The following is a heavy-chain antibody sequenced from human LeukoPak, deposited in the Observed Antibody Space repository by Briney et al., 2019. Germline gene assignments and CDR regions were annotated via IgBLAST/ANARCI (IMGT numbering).Heavy chain of an antibody. CDR3: ARDRYDFWSGYTAIGTNDY. J-gene: IGHJ4*02. Sequence: QPGGSLRLSCAASGFTFSSYAMHWVRQAPGKGLEWVAVISYDGSNRYYADSVKGRFTISRDNSKNSLYLQMNSLRAEDTAVYYCARDRYDFWSGYTAIGTNDYWGQGTLVTVSS. V-gene: IGHV3-30*04. CDR2: ISYDGSNR. D-gene: IGHD3-3*01. CDR1: GFTFSSYA.